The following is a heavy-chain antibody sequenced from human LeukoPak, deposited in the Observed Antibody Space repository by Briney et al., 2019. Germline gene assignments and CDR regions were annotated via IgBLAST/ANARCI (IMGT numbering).Heavy chain of an antibody. J-gene: IGHJ3*02. Sequence: AGGSLRLSCAASGFTFSSYWMHWVRQVPGKGLVWVSRINSDGSSTIYADSVKGRFTISRDNAKNTLYVQMNSLRAEDTAVYYCSTGSGHAFDIWGRGTMVTVSS. CDR2: INSDGSST. V-gene: IGHV3-74*01. D-gene: IGHD3-10*01. CDR3: STGSGHAFDI. CDR1: GFTFSSYW.